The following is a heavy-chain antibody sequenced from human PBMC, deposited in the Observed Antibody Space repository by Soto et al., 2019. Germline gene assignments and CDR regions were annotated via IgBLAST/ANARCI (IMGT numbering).Heavy chain of an antibody. CDR1: GFTFSSYA. D-gene: IGHD3-3*01. CDR3: AKARAQYYDFWSGYPVDY. CDR2: ISGSGGST. V-gene: IGHV3-23*01. J-gene: IGHJ4*02. Sequence: GGSLRLSCAASGFTFSSYAMSWVRQAPGKGLEWVSAISGSGGSTYYADSVKGRFTISRDNSKNTLYLQMNSLRAEDTAVYYCAKARAQYYDFWSGYPVDYWGQGTLVTVPS.